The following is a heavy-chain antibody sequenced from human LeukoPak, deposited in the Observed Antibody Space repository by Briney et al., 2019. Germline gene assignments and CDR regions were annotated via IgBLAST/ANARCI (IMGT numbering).Heavy chain of an antibody. CDR2: IYSGGST. D-gene: IGHD3-22*01. J-gene: IGHJ4*02. V-gene: IGHV3-53*01. Sequence: GGSLRLSCAASGFTVSSNYMSWVRQAPGKGLEWVSVIYSGGSTYYADSVKGRFTISRDNSKNTLYLQMNSLRAEDTAVYYCARVGLYSSGYRPAYYFDYWGQGTLVTVSS. CDR3: ARVGLYSSGYRPAYYFDY. CDR1: GFTVSSNY.